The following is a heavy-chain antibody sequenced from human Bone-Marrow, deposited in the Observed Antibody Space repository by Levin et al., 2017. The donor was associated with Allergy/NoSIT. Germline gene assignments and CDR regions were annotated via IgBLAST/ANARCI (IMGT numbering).Heavy chain of an antibody. Sequence: SGPTLVKPTQTLTLTCTFSGFSLSSNEVFVGWIRQPPGGALEWLALISWDDNKRYKASLRNRLSIAKDTSGNRVVLTMTNLDPVDTATYYCAHRQRSAYRSESSYEYFYYMDVWGKGTTVSVSS. D-gene: IGHD3-16*02. CDR3: AHRQRSAYRSESSYEYFYYMDV. CDR2: ISWDDNK. J-gene: IGHJ6*03. CDR1: GFSLSSNEVF. V-gene: IGHV2-5*02.